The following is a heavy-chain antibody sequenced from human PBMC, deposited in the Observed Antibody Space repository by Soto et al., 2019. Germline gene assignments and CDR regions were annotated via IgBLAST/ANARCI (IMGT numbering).Heavy chain of an antibody. CDR1: GFTFSSYW. Sequence: GGSPRLSCAASGFTFSSYWMSWVRQAPGKGLEWVANIKQDGSEKYYVDSVKGRFTISRDNAKNSLYLQMNSLRAEDTAVYYCAIFSSGWSFDYWGQGTLVTVSS. J-gene: IGHJ4*02. V-gene: IGHV3-7*03. CDR3: AIFSSGWSFDY. CDR2: IKQDGSEK. D-gene: IGHD6-19*01.